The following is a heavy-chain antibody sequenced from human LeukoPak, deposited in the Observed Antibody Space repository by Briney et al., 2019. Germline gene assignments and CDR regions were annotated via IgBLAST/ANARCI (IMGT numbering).Heavy chain of an antibody. J-gene: IGHJ5*02. CDR3: ARSLYYYDSSGYLGWFDP. D-gene: IGHD3-22*01. V-gene: IGHV4-59*08. CDR2: IYYSGST. Sequence: SETLSVTCTVSGGSISSYYWSWIRQPPGNGLEWIGYIYYSGSTNYNPSLKSRVTISVDTSKNQFSLKLSSVTAADTAVYYCARSLYYYDSSGYLGWFDPWGQGTLVTVSS. CDR1: GGSISSYY.